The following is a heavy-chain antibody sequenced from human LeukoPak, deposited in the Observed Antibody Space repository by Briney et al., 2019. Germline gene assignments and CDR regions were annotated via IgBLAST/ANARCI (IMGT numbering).Heavy chain of an antibody. CDR2: INHSGST. D-gene: IGHD3-22*01. CDR1: GGSFSGYY. Sequence: SETLSLTCGVYGGSFSGYYWSWIRQPPGKGLEWIGEINHSGSTNYNPSLKSRVTISVDTSKNQFSLKLSSVTAADTAVYYCARRRATMIVVVIPYYFDYWGQGTLVTVSS. CDR3: ARRRATMIVVVIPYYFDY. V-gene: IGHV4-34*01. J-gene: IGHJ4*02.